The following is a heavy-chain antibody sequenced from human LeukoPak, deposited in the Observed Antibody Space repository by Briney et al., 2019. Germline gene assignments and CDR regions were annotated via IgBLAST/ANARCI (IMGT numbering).Heavy chain of an antibody. J-gene: IGHJ4*02. CDR2: INTGGNDI. D-gene: IGHD2-15*01. V-gene: IGHV3-74*01. CDR1: GFTFSAYW. CDR3: ARSLVVGGTRPNDY. Sequence: GGSLRLSCAASGFTFSAYWMHWVRQAPGKGLVWLSRINTGGNDITYADSVKGRFTISRDNAKNTLYLQMNSLTVEDTAVYFCARSLVVGGTRPNDYWGQGALVTVSS.